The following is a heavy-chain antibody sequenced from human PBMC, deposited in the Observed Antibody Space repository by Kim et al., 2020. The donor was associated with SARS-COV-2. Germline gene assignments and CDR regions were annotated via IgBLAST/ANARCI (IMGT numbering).Heavy chain of an antibody. Sequence: KGRVTSSQDNSKNTLYLQMSSLRSEDTAVYYCVKEGYIVVVTAIRGYFDYWGQGTLVTVSS. D-gene: IGHD2-21*02. J-gene: IGHJ4*02. V-gene: IGHV3-64D*06. CDR3: VKEGYIVVVTAIRGYFDY.